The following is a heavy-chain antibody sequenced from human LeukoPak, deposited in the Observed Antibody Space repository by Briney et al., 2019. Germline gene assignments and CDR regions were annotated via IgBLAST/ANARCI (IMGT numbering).Heavy chain of an antibody. Sequence: SETLSLTCAVYGGSFSGYYWSWIRQPPGKGLEWIGEINHSGSTNYNPSLKSRVTISVDTSKNQFSLKLSSVTAADTAVYYCAREVGYYGSGKKFDPWGQGTLVTVSS. J-gene: IGHJ5*02. V-gene: IGHV4-34*01. D-gene: IGHD3-10*01. CDR3: AREVGYYGSGKKFDP. CDR1: GGSFSGYY. CDR2: INHSGST.